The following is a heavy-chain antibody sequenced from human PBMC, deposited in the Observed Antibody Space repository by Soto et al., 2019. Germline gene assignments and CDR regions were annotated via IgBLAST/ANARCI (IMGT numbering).Heavy chain of an antibody. CDR3: AKLGPYGSESYSFRYNWIDP. CDR2: INPSGGST. Sequence: ASVKVSCKASGYTFTSYYMHWVRQAPGQGLEWMGIINPSGGSTSYAQKFQGRVTMTRDTSTSTVYMELSSLRSEDTAVYHCAKLGPYGSESYSFRYNWIDPWGQGTLVTVSS. D-gene: IGHD3-10*01. J-gene: IGHJ5*02. V-gene: IGHV1-46*01. CDR1: GYTFTSYY.